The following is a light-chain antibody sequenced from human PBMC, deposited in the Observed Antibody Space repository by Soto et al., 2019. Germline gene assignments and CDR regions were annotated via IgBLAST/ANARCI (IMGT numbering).Light chain of an antibody. J-gene: IGLJ2*01. CDR3: QSYDSSLSGCVV. V-gene: IGLV1-40*01. CDR2: GNS. CDR1: SSNIGAGYA. Sequence: QSVLTQPPSVSGAPGQRVTISCTGSSSNIGAGYAVHWYQQLPGTAPKLLIYGNSNRPSGVPDRFSGSKSGTSASLAITGLQAEDEADYYCQSYDSSLSGCVVFGGGTKLTVL.